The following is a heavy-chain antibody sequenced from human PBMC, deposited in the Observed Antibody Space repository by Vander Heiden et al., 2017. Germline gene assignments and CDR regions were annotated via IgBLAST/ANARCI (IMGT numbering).Heavy chain of an antibody. V-gene: IGHV4-39*01. CDR1: GGSISSSSHF. CDR2: MFYTGST. CDR3: ARPTAGY. J-gene: IGHJ4*02. Sequence: QLQLQESGPGLVKSSETLSLTCSVSGGSISSSSHFWGWIRQSPGKGLEWIGIMFYTGSTYYNPSLQSRVTISVDMSKNQFSLRLTSVTAADTGVYYCARPTAGYWGQGTRVTVSS.